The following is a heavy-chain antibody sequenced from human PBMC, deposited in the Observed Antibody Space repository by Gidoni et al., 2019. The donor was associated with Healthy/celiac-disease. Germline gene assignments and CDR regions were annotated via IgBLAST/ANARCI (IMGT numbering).Heavy chain of an antibody. CDR1: GFTFSSYA. J-gene: IGHJ5*02. V-gene: IGHV3-23*01. Sequence: EVQLLESGGGLVQPGGSLRLSCAASGFTFSSYAMSWVRQAPGKGLEWVSAISGSGGSTYYADSVKGRFTISRDNSKNTLYLKMNSLRAEDTDVYYCAKAQGNWNDVNNWFDPWGQGTLVTVSS. CDR2: ISGSGGST. D-gene: IGHD1-1*01. CDR3: AKAQGNWNDVNNWFDP.